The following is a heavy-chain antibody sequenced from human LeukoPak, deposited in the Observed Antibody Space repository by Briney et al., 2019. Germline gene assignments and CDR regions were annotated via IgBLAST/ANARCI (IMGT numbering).Heavy chain of an antibody. V-gene: IGHV3-23*01. CDR2: ITGNGGST. CDR3: ARGPDPDDYYGSGSYTDY. J-gene: IGHJ4*02. D-gene: IGHD3-10*01. CDR1: GFTVSSNY. Sequence: GGALRLSCSASGFTVSSNYMSWVRQAPGKGLEWVSVITGNGGSTFYADSVRGRFTISRDNSKNTLFLQMNSLRAEDTAVYYCARGPDPDDYYGSGSYTDYWGQGTLVTVSS.